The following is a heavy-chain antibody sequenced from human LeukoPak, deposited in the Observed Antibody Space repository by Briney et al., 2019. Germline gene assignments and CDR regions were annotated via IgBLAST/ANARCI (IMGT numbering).Heavy chain of an antibody. J-gene: IGHJ5*02. CDR3: ARDRFHLGYCSGGSCYSLWFDP. CDR2: INPSGGST. CDR1: GYTFTSYY. V-gene: IGHV1-46*01. D-gene: IGHD2-15*01. Sequence: ASVKVSCKASGYTFTSYYMHWVRQAPGQGLEWMGIINPSGGSTSYAQKFQGRVTMTRDTSTSTAYMELSRLRSDDTAVYYCARDRFHLGYCSGGSCYSLWFDPWGQGTLITVSS.